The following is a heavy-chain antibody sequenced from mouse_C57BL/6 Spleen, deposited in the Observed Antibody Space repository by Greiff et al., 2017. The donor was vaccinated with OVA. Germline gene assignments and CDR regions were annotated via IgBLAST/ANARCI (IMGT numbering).Heavy chain of an antibody. CDR1: GYTFTSYG. CDR2: IYPRSGNT. Sequence: LVESGAALARPGASVKLSCKASGYTFTSYGLSWVKQRTGQGLEWIGEIYPRSGNTYYNEKFKGKATLTADKSSSTAYMELRSLTSEDSAVYFCATPLYDYDGAWFAYWGQGTLVTVSA. D-gene: IGHD2-4*01. CDR3: ATPLYDYDGAWFAY. V-gene: IGHV1-81*01. J-gene: IGHJ3*01.